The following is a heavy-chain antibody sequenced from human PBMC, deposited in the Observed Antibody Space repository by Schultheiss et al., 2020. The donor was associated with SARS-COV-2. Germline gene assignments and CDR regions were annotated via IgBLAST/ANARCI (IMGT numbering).Heavy chain of an antibody. D-gene: IGHD3-22*01. Sequence: GGSLRLSCAASGFTFSSYAMHWVRQAPGKGLEWVAVISYDGSNKYYADSVKGRFTISRDNSKNTLYLQMNSLRAEDTAVYYCARDYYDSSGYYYEFFDYWGQGTLVTVSS. J-gene: IGHJ4*02. V-gene: IGHV3-30*01. CDR2: ISYDGSNK. CDR3: ARDYYDSSGYYYEFFDY. CDR1: GFTFSSYA.